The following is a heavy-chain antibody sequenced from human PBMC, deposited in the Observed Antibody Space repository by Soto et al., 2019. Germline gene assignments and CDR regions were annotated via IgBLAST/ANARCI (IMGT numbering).Heavy chain of an antibody. CDR3: ARGRDYYSWSGLNWFDP. Sequence: QVQLVQSGAEVQKPGASVKVSCKASGYTFTSYDINWVRQATGQGLEWMGWMNPNSGDTGYAEKLEGRVTMTRNTAINTAYMELSSLTSEDTAVYYCARGRDYYSWSGLNWFDPWGQGTLVTVSS. D-gene: IGHD3-3*01. CDR1: GYTFTSYD. CDR2: MNPNSGDT. J-gene: IGHJ5*02. V-gene: IGHV1-8*01.